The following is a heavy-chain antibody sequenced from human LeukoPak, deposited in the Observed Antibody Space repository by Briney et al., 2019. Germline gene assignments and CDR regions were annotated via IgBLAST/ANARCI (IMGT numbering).Heavy chain of an antibody. CDR2: ISYDGSNK. J-gene: IGHJ4*02. V-gene: IGHV3-30*03. CDR1: GFTFSSYG. D-gene: IGHD5-18*01. Sequence: PGRSLRLSCAASGFTFSSYGMHWVRQAPGKGLEWVAVISYDGSNKYYADSVKGRFTISRDNSKNTLYLQMNSLRAEDTAVYYCARGRGYSYGLDYWGQGTLVTVSS. CDR3: ARGRGYSYGLDY.